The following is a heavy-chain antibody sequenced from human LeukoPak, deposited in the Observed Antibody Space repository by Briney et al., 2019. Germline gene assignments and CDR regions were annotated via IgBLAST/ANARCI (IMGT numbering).Heavy chain of an antibody. V-gene: IGHV3-49*04. CDR1: GFTFSSYA. Sequence: GGSLRLSCAASGFTFSSYAMSWVRQAPGKRPEWVSFIRSKAYGGTTEYAASVEGRFTISRDDSKSIAYLQMNSLKTEDTAVYYCTRGTTDDYYYYYYMDVWGKGTTVTISS. CDR3: TRGTTDDYYYYYYMDV. J-gene: IGHJ6*03. D-gene: IGHD1-1*01. CDR2: IRSKAYGGTT.